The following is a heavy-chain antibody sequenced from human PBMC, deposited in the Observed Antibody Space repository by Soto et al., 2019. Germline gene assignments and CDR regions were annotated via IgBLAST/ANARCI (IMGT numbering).Heavy chain of an antibody. CDR3: AKDVYGDYRGYFDL. CDR2: ISYDGSNK. Sequence: QVQLVESGGGVVQPGRSLRLSCAASEFTFSSYGMHWVRQAPGKGLEWVAVISYDGSNKYYADSVKGRFTISRDNSKNTLDLQMHSLRAEDTAMYYCAKDVYGDYRGYFDLWGRGTLVTVSS. CDR1: EFTFSSYG. V-gene: IGHV3-30*18. D-gene: IGHD4-17*01. J-gene: IGHJ2*01.